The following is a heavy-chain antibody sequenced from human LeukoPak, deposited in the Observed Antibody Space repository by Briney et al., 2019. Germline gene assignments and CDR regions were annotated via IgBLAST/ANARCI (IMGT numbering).Heavy chain of an antibody. D-gene: IGHD3-10*01. V-gene: IGHV3-23*01. J-gene: IGHJ5*02. CDR1: GFTFSSYA. CDR3: AKDLGGYGSGSPDWFDP. Sequence: QPGGSLRLSRAASGFTFSSYAMSWVRQAPGKGLEWVSAISGSGGSTYYADSVKGRFTISRDNSKNTLYLQMNSLRAEDTAVYYCAKDLGGYGSGSPDWFDPWGQGTLVTVSS. CDR2: ISGSGGST.